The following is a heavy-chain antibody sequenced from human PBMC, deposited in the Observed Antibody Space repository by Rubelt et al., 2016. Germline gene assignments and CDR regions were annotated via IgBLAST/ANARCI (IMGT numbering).Heavy chain of an antibody. CDR1: DFTFSTYA. Sequence: EVQLLESGGGLVQPGGSLRLSCADSDFTFSTYAMSWVRQAPGKGLEWVSSISGSGGSTYYADSVKGRFTISRDNSKNTLYLQMNGLGAEDTAVDYVTWYCASTSCYTHYYYYYIMDVWGIGTTVTVSS. CDR3: TWYCASTSCYTHYYYYYIMDV. D-gene: IGHD2-2*02. V-gene: IGHV3-23*01. CDR2: ISGSGGST. J-gene: IGHJ6*03.